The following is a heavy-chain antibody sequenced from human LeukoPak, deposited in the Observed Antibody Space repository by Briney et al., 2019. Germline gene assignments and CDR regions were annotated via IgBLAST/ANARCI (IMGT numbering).Heavy chain of an antibody. Sequence: SXRLSCAXXGFTXDXXAMHWVRHAPGXGLXXVSGISWNSGSIGYADSVKGRFTISRDNAKNSLYLQMNSLRAEDTALYYCAKDTGFTVTTGFDYWGQGTLVTVSS. CDR1: GFTXDXXA. V-gene: IGHV3-9*01. CDR3: AKDTGFTVTTGFDY. J-gene: IGHJ4*02. D-gene: IGHD4-17*01. CDR2: ISWNSGSI.